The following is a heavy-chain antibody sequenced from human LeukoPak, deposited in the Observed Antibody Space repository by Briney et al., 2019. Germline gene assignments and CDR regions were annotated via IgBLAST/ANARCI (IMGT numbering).Heavy chain of an antibody. D-gene: IGHD6-13*01. Sequence: SETLSLTCTVSGGSIRSSNWWSWVRQPPGKGLEWIGEIYHSGSTNYNPSLKSRVTISVDTSKNQFSLKLSSATAADTAVYYCARGASSWLPDDAFDIWGQGTMVTVSS. V-gene: IGHV4-4*02. CDR2: IYHSGST. J-gene: IGHJ3*02. CDR3: ARGASSWLPDDAFDI. CDR1: GGSIRSSNW.